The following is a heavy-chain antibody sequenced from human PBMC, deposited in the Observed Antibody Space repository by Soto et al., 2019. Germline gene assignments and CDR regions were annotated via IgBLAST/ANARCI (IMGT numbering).Heavy chain of an antibody. CDR1: GYSFTSYW. CDR2: IYPGDSDT. CDR3: AGLIVNYYYGMDV. J-gene: IGHJ6*02. V-gene: IGHV5-51*01. D-gene: IGHD3-16*02. Sequence: GESLKISCKGSGYSFTSYWIGWVRQMPGKGLEWMGIIYPGDSDTRYSPSFQGQVTISADKSISTAYLQWSSLKASDTAMYYCAGLIVNYYYGMDVWGQGTTVTVSS.